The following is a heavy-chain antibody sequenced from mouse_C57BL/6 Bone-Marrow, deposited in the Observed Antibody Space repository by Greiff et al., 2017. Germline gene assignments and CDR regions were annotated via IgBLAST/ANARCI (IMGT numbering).Heavy chain of an antibody. J-gene: IGHJ3*01. CDR3: ARDSFSWFAY. CDR2: INPNNGGT. Sequence: EVQLQQSGPELVKPGASVKISCKASGYTFTDYYMNWVKQSHGKSLEWIGDINPNNGGTSYNQKFKGKATLTVDKSSSTAYMELRSLTSEDSAVXYCARDSFSWFAYWGQGTLVTVSA. V-gene: IGHV1-26*01. CDR1: GYTFTDYY.